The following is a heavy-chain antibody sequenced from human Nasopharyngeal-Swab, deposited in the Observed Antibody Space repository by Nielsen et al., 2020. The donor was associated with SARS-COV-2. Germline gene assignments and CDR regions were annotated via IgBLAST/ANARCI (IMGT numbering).Heavy chain of an antibody. D-gene: IGHD2-15*01. CDR1: GFTFGDYA. CDR3: TRDDPPYCSGGSCQGNY. Sequence: GESLKISCTASGFTFGDYAMSWFRQAPGKGLEWVGFIRSEAYGGTPQYAASVQGSFTISRDNYKSVAYLQMNSLKTEDTAVYYCTRDDPPYCSGGSCQGNYWGQGTLVTVSS. V-gene: IGHV3-49*03. J-gene: IGHJ4*02. CDR2: IRSEAYGGTP.